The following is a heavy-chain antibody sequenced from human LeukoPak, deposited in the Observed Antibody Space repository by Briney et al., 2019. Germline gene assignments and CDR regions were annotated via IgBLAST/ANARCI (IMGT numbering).Heavy chain of an antibody. D-gene: IGHD5-24*01. CDR3: ASDPRDGGQNV. CDR1: GFTFSTYA. CDR2: ISYSGDNT. V-gene: IGHV3-30*04. Sequence: PGGSLRLSCAASGFTFSTYAMHWVRQAPGKGLEWVTLISYSGDNTYYADSVKGRLTFSRDKSKNTLYLQMNSLRPEDSAVYFCASDPRDGGQNVWGKGTTVTVSS. J-gene: IGHJ6*04.